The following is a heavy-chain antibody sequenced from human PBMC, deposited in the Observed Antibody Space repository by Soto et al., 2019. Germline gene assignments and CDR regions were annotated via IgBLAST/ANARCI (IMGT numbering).Heavy chain of an antibody. CDR3: ARDFSGYDPALNRFDH. Sequence: SVKVSCKASEDIFKMYSISCVVQAPVQGLEYMGGILPMFGSADSVDKFRGRLTLTADKSTTTTYMELTDLTDADTAVYYCARDFSGYDPALNRFDHWGQGTLVTVSS. D-gene: IGHD5-12*01. CDR2: ILPMFGSA. J-gene: IGHJ4*02. CDR1: EDIFKMYS. V-gene: IGHV1-69*06.